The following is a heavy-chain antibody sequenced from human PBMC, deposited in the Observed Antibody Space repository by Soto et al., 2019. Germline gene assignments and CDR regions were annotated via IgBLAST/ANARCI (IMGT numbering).Heavy chain of an antibody. CDR1: GVSISSGGYY. Sequence: QVQLQESGPGLVKPSQTLSLTCTVSGVSISSGGYYWSWIRQHPGKGLEWIGYTYYTGSTYYNPSLKSRVTMSLDTSKNQFSLKLSSVTVADTAVYYCARGSQLERDAFDIWGQGTMVTVSS. J-gene: IGHJ3*02. CDR3: ARGSQLERDAFDI. CDR2: TYYTGST. D-gene: IGHD1-1*01. V-gene: IGHV4-31*03.